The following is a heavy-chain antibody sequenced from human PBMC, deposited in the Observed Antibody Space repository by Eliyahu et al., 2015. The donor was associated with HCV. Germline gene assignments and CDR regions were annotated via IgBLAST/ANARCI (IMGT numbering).Heavy chain of an antibody. J-gene: IGHJ6*02. V-gene: IGHV1-69*01. Sequence: QVQLVQSGAEVKKPGSSVKVSCKASGGTFSSXAXSGVEQAPGQGLEWMGGIIPIFGTANYAQKFQGRVTITADESTSTAYMELSSLRSEDTAVYYCASSPDFPYCGGDCSPLGMDVWGQGTTVTVSS. CDR1: GGTFSSXA. D-gene: IGHD2-21*02. CDR3: ASSPDFPYCGGDCSPLGMDV. CDR2: IIPIFGTA.